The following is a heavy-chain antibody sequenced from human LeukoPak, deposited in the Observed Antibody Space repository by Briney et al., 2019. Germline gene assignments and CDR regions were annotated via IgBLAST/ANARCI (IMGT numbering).Heavy chain of an antibody. J-gene: IGHJ4*02. V-gene: IGHV3-23*01. Sequence: GGSLRLSCAASGFTFSSYAMSWVRQAPGKGLEWVSGIVESGGSTFYADSVKGRFTISRDNSKDTLYLQMNSLSAEDTAVYYCAKGPKISSGWLFEYWGQGTLVTVSS. CDR1: GFTFSSYA. CDR3: AKGPKISSGWLFEY. D-gene: IGHD6-25*01. CDR2: IVESGGST.